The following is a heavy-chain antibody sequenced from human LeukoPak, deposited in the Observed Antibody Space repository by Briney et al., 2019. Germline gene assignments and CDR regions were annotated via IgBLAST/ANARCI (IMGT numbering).Heavy chain of an antibody. J-gene: IGHJ4*02. CDR3: ARDHQTYYYDSSGYFSVRYFDY. CDR2: MSGSGGST. Sequence: PGGSLRLSCAASGFTFSSYAMSWVRQAPGKGLEWVSAMSGSGGSTYYADSVKGRFTISRDNAKNSLYLQMNSLRAEDTAVYYCARDHQTYYYDSSGYFSVRYFDYWGQGTLVTVSS. V-gene: IGHV3-23*01. CDR1: GFTFSSYA. D-gene: IGHD3-22*01.